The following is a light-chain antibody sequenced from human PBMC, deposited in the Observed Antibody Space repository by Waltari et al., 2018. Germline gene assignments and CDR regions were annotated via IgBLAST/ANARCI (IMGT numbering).Light chain of an antibody. CDR1: SSDVGGYNF. Sequence: QSALTQPASVSGSPGQSITISCTGTSSDVGGYNFVSWYQQHPGKVPKLIIYGVTNRPSGVSNLFSGSKSGNTASLTISGLQAEDEADYYCCSYTSSLTALFGGGTKVTVL. CDR3: CSYTSSLTAL. V-gene: IGLV2-14*03. J-gene: IGLJ2*01. CDR2: GVT.